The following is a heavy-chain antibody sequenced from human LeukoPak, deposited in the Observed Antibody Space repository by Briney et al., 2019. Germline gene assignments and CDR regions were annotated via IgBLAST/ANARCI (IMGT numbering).Heavy chain of an antibody. J-gene: IGHJ4*02. CDR1: GFTSSSYA. V-gene: IGHV3-23*01. CDR2: ISDSGDNT. CDR3: AKGLEAWDGYNYGH. D-gene: IGHD5-24*01. Sequence: PGGSLRLFCAASGFTSSSYAMSWVRQAPGKGLEWVSGISDSGDNTYYTDSVKGRFTISRDNSKNTLFLQMNSLRAEDTAVYYCAKGLEAWDGYNYGHWGQGTLVTVSS.